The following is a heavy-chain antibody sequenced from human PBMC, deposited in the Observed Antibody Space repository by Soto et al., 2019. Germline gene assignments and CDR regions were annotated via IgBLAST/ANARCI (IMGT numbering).Heavy chain of an antibody. CDR2: INPNSGGT. CDR3: AREAVTIAVATNNWFDP. J-gene: IGHJ5*02. D-gene: IGHD6-19*01. CDR1: GYTFTGYY. V-gene: IGHV1-2*04. Sequence: ASVKVSCKASGYTFTGYYMHWVRQAPGQGLEWMGWINPNSGGTNYAQKFQGWVTMTRDTSISTAYMELSRLRSDDTAVYYCAREAVTIAVATNNWFDPWGQGTLVTVSS.